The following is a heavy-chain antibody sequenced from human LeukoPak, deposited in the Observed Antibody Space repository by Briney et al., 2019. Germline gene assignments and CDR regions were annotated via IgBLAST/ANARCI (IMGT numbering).Heavy chain of an antibody. J-gene: IGHJ4*02. D-gene: IGHD6-19*01. V-gene: IGHV1-2*02. CDR1: GYTFTGDY. CDR2: INPNSGGT. CDR3: ATEYSGWYYY. Sequence: ASVKVSCKASGYTFTGDYMHWVRQAPGQGLEWMGWINPNSGGTNYAQKFQGRVTMTEDTSTDTAYMELSSLRSEDTAVYYCATEYSGWYYYWGQGTLVTVSS.